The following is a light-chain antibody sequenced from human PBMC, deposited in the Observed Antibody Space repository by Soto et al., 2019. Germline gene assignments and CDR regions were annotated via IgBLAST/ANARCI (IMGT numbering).Light chain of an antibody. CDR2: DVS. V-gene: IGKV2D-29*01. CDR1: QSLLSSDGKTY. J-gene: IGKJ3*01. Sequence: LMIQTPPSLSVSPGQPASISCKSSQSLLSSDGKTYLSWFLQKPGQPPQPLMYDVSKRFSGVPDRFTGSGSVTDFTLKISRLEAEDVGVYYCLQHTQFPFSFGPGTKVDIK. CDR3: LQHTQFPFS.